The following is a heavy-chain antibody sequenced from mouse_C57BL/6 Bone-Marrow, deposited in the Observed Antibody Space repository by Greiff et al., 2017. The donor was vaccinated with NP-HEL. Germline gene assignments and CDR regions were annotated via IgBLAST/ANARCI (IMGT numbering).Heavy chain of an antibody. J-gene: IGHJ4*01. CDR3: ARIYYSNYDYAMDY. CDR2: IYPSDSET. CDR1: GYTFTSYW. D-gene: IGHD2-5*01. Sequence: VQLQQPGAELVRPGSSVKLSCKASGYTFTSYWMDWVKQRPGQGLEWIGNIYPSDSETHYNQKFKDKATLTVDKSSSTAYMQLSSLTSEDSAVYYCARIYYSNYDYAMDYWGQGTSVTVSS. V-gene: IGHV1-61*01.